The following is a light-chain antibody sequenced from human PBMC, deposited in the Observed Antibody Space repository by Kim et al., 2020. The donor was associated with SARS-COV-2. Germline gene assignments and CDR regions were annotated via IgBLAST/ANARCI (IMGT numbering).Light chain of an antibody. Sequence: SSELTQDPAVSVALGQTVTITCQGDSLRSYFVSWYQQKPGQTPVLIIYGHNNRPSGIPDRFSGSTSGTTASLTITGAQAADEADYYCNSRDSSGKRVFAGGTQLSVL. J-gene: IGLJ3*02. CDR2: GHN. V-gene: IGLV3-19*01. CDR3: NSRDSSGKRV. CDR1: SLRSYF.